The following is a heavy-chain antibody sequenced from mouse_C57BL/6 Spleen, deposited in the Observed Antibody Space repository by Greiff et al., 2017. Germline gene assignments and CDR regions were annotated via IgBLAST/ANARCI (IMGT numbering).Heavy chain of an antibody. CDR3: ARDRGDYDWFAY. J-gene: IGHJ3*01. CDR2: ISDGGSYT. Sequence: DVQLVESGGGLVKPGGSLKLSCAASGFTFSSYAMSWVRQTPEKRLEWVATISDGGSYTYYPDNVKGRFTISRDNAKNNLYLQMSHLKSEDTAMYYCARDRGDYDWFAYWGQGTLVTVSA. CDR1: GFTFSSYA. D-gene: IGHD2-4*01. V-gene: IGHV5-4*01.